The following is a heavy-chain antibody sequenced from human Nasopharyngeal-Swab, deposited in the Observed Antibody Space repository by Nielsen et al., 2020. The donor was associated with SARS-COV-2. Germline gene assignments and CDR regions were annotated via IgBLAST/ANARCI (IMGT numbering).Heavy chain of an antibody. CDR2: VKQDGTEK. V-gene: IGHV3-7*01. J-gene: IGHJ4*02. CDR1: GFTFSPYW. Sequence: GESLKISCAASGFTFSPYWMTWVRQAPGKGLEWVANVKQDGTEKYFVDSVKGRFTISRDNAKNSLYLHMNSLRAEDTAVYYCARDEILDYWGQGTLVPVSS. CDR3: ARDEILDY. D-gene: IGHD2/OR15-2a*01.